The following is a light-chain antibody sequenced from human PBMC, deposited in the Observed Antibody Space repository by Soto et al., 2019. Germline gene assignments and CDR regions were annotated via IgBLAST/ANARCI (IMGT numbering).Light chain of an antibody. CDR1: QSVSSD. CDR3: QQYNNWPLT. CDR2: DAS. Sequence: DIEVTPSRSSLSVSTGERDTITCGASQSVSSDLAWYQQKPGQAPRLLIYDASNRATGIPARFSGSGSGTEFTLTISSLQSEDFAVYYCQQYNNWPLTFGGGTKVDIK. J-gene: IGKJ4*02. V-gene: IGKV3D-15*01.